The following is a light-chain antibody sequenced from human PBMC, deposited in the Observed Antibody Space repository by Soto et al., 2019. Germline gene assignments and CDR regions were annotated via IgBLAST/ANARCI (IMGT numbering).Light chain of an antibody. CDR2: GAS. CDR1: QGIRND. V-gene: IGKV1-6*01. CDR3: LQDYNYPWT. Sequence: AIQMTQSPSSLSASVGDRVTITCRASQGIRNDLGWYQQKPGKAPKLLIYGASSLQSGVPSRFSGRGFGTDFTLTISSLQPEDFATYYCLQDYNYPWTFGQGTKVEIQ. J-gene: IGKJ1*01.